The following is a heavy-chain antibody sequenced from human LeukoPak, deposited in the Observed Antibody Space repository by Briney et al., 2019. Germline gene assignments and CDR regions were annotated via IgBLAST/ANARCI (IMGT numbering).Heavy chain of an antibody. D-gene: IGHD3-10*01. Sequence: ASVKVSCKASGYTFTGYYMHWVRQAPGQGLEWMGWINPNSGGTNYAQKFQGRVTLTRDTSISTAYMELSSLRSDDTAVYYCARHMEGTGYFDYWGQGTLVTFSS. CDR1: GYTFTGYY. J-gene: IGHJ4*02. CDR3: ARHMEGTGYFDY. CDR2: INPNSGGT. V-gene: IGHV1-2*02.